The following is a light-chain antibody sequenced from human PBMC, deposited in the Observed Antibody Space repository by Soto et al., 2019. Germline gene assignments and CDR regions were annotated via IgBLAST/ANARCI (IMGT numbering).Light chain of an antibody. J-gene: IGKJ1*01. Sequence: ESVLTQSPGTLSLCPGERATLSCRASQSLGSDYLAWYQQKPGQAPRLLIYGVSSRATDIPDRFSGSGSGTDFTLTISRLEQEDYATNYGKLYGTSRAFAPGTKV. V-gene: IGKV3-20*01. CDR1: QSLGSDY. CDR2: GVS. CDR3: KLYGTSRA.